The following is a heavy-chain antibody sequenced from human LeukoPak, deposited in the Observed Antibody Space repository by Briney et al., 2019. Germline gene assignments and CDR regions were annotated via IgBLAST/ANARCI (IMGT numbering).Heavy chain of an antibody. J-gene: IGHJ4*02. D-gene: IGHD3-22*01. CDR1: GFTFSGYA. CDR3: AKVGITMIVVVILYFDY. V-gene: IGHV3-23*01. CDR2: ISGSGGST. Sequence: GGSLRLSCAASGFTFSGYAMSWVRQAPGKGLEWVSAISGSGGSTYYADSVKGRFTISRDNSKNTLYLQMNSLRAEDTAVYYCAKVGITMIVVVILYFDYWGQGTLVTVSS.